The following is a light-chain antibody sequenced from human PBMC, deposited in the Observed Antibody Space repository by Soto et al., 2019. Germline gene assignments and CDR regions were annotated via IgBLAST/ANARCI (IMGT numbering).Light chain of an antibody. V-gene: IGLV2-14*01. Sequence: QSALTQPASVSGSPGQSITISCTGTSSDVGGYNYVSWYQQHPGKAPKLMIYEVSHRPSGVSNRVSGSKSGNTASLTISGLQAEDEADYHCSSYTSSSTSYVFGTGTKLTVL. J-gene: IGLJ1*01. CDR2: EVS. CDR3: SSYTSSSTSYV. CDR1: SSDVGGYNY.